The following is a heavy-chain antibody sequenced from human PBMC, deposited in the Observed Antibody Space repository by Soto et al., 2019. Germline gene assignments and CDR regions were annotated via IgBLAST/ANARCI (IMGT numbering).Heavy chain of an antibody. J-gene: IGHJ4*02. CDR3: ARLANWGTLVDY. D-gene: IGHD7-27*01. V-gene: IGHV4-39*01. CDR2: IYYSGST. Sequence: SETLSLTWTVSGGSISSSSYYWGWIRQPPGKGLEWIGSIYYSGSTYHNPSLKSRVTISVDTSKNQFSLKLSSVTAADTAVYYCARLANWGTLVDYWGQGTLVTVSS. CDR1: GGSISSSSYY.